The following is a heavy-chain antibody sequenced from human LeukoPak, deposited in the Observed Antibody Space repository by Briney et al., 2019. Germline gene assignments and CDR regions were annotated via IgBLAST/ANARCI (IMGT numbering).Heavy chain of an antibody. J-gene: IGHJ2*01. CDR3: ASRGDSGSYWYFDL. Sequence: PSDPLSLPCAVCGYSISRGYYWVWMRPPPGKGRGWIGTIYHSGSNYYNPSLESRVTISVDTSENQFSLKLTSVTAADTAFYYCASRGDSGSYWYFDLWGRGNLVTVAS. CDR2: IYHSGSN. CDR1: GYSISRGYY. D-gene: IGHD4-17*01. V-gene: IGHV4-38-2*01.